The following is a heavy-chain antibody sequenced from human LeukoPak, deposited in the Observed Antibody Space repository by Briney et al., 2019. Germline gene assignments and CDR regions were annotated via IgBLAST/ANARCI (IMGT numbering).Heavy chain of an antibody. CDR2: IRDSGSST. D-gene: IGHD3-22*01. V-gene: IGHV3-23*01. CDR3: AKAIDSRGHYYERGADH. CDR1: GFAFSSYA. J-gene: IGHJ4*02. Sequence: GGSLRLSCAASGFAFSSYAMSWVRQAPGKGLEWVSAIRDSGSSTYYADSVKGRFTVSRDNSKNTLYLQMNSLRAEDTAVYYCAKAIDSRGHYYERGADHWGQGTLVTVSS.